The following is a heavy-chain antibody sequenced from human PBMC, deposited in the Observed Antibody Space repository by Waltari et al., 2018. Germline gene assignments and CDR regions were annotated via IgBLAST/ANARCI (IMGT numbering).Heavy chain of an antibody. CDR2: IYSGGST. J-gene: IGHJ4*02. V-gene: IGHV3-23*03. Sequence: EVQLLESGGGLVQPGGSLRLSCAASGFTFSSYAMSWVRQAPGKGLEWGSVIYSGGSTYYADSVKGRCTISRDNSKNTLYLQMNSLRAEDTAVYYCAKDSGSYLAHNFDYWGQGTLVTVSS. CDR3: AKDSGSYLAHNFDY. D-gene: IGHD1-26*01. CDR1: GFTFSSYA.